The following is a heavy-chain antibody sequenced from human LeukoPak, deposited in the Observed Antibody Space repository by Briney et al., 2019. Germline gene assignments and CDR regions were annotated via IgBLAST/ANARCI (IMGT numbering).Heavy chain of an antibody. CDR1: IFTFCIYW. V-gene: IGHV3-7*01. J-gene: IGHJ5*02. CDR2: IKQDGSEK. D-gene: IGHD1-26*01. Sequence: SVGSLRLSCAPSIFTFCIYWTCCVPPAPGKGRGWVSNIKQDGSEKNYVDSVKGRFTISRDNAKNSLYLQMNSLRVEDTAVYYCARQELIGDWFDPWGQGTLVTVSS. CDR3: ARQELIGDWFDP.